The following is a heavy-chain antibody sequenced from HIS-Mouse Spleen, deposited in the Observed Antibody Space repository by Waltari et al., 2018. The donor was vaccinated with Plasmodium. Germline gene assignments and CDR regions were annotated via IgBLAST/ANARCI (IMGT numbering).Heavy chain of an antibody. J-gene: IGHJ3*02. V-gene: IGHV1-69*04. D-gene: IGHD6-13*01. CDR1: GGTFSSYA. CDR3: ARVLSIAAAGKDAFDI. Sequence: QVQLVQSGAEVKKPGSSVKVSCKASGGTFSSYAIIWVRQAPGQGLEWMGSSIPILGITNYAQNFQGRVTITADKSTSTAYMELSSLRSEDTAVYYCARVLSIAAAGKDAFDIWGQGTMVTVSS. CDR2: SIPILGIT.